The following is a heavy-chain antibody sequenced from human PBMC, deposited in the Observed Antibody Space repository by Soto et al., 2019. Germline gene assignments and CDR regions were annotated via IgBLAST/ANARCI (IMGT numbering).Heavy chain of an antibody. V-gene: IGHV4-34*01. CDR3: ARRRRGYSYGHGVPNAFDI. Sequence: SETLSLTCAVYGGSFSGYYWSLIRQPPGKGLEWIGEINHSGSTNYNPSLKSRVTISVDTSKNQFSLKLSSVTAADTAVYYCARRRRGYSYGHGVPNAFDIWGQGTMVTVSS. CDR1: GGSFSGYY. J-gene: IGHJ3*02. D-gene: IGHD5-18*01. CDR2: INHSGST.